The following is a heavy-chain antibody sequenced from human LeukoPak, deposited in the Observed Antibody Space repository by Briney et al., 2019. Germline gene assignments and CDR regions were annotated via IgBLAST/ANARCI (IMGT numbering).Heavy chain of an antibody. CDR3: ARVVVAATPALDY. J-gene: IGHJ4*02. V-gene: IGHV4-39*07. D-gene: IGHD2-15*01. CDR2: IYHSGST. Sequence: SETLSLTCTVSGGSISSSSYYWGWVRQPPGKGLEWIGEIYHSGSTNYNPSLKSRVTISVDKSKNQFSLKLSSVTAADTAVYYCARVVVAATPALDYWGQGTLVTVSS. CDR1: GGSISSSSYY.